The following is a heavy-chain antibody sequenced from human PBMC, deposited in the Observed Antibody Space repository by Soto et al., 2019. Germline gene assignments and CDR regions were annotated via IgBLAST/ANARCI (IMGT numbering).Heavy chain of an antibody. V-gene: IGHV1-46*01. CDR3: GREYFDSRGTPPGD. CDR1: GYVFTHYY. D-gene: IGHD3-22*01. J-gene: IGHJ4*02. CDR2: INPGGGYG. Sequence: ASVKVSCKASGYVFTHYYIHWVRLAPGQGLEWVGVINPGGGYGTYAQKFQGRVTMTRDTSTNTVFMELSSLKSEDTAIYYCGREYFDSRGTPPGDWGQGTLVTVSS.